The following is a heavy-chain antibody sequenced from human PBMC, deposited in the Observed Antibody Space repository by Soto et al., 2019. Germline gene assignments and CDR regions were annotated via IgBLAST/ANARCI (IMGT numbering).Heavy chain of an antibody. CDR3: ASATMIVVVTNYYGMDV. Sequence: ASVKVSCKASGYTFTSYAMHWVRQAPGQRLEWMGWINAGNGNTEYSQKFQGRVTITRDTSASTAYMELSSLRSEDTAVYYCASATMIVVVTNYYGMDVWGQGTTVTVSS. V-gene: IGHV1-3*01. CDR2: INAGNGNT. D-gene: IGHD3-22*01. J-gene: IGHJ6*02. CDR1: GYTFTSYA.